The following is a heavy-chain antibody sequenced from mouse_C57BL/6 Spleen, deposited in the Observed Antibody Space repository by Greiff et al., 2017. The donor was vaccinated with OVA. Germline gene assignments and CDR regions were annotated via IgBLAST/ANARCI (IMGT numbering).Heavy chain of an antibody. CDR3: ARIANWVYYFDY. D-gene: IGHD4-1*01. Sequence: QVQLQQPGAELVMPGASVKLSCKASGYTFTSYWMHWVKQRPGQGLEWIGEIGPSDSYTNYNQKFKGKSTLTVDKSSSTAYMQLSSLTSEDSAVYDCARIANWVYYFDYWGQGTTLTVSS. CDR2: IGPSDSYT. CDR1: GYTFTSYW. J-gene: IGHJ2*01. V-gene: IGHV1-69*01.